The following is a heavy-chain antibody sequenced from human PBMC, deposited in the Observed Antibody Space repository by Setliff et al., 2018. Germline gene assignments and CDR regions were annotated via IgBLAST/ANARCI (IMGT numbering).Heavy chain of an antibody. D-gene: IGHD6-13*01. J-gene: IGHJ4*02. V-gene: IGHV1-2*02. Sequence: ASVKVSCKASGYTFTDYYIQWVRQAPGQGLEWMGWINPNTGSTYYRQRLQGRVTMTRDTSISTAYMDVNRLKSDDTAVYYCARDLRAATATGEYYFDFWGQGTLVTVSS. CDR1: GYTFTDYY. CDR3: ARDLRAATATGEYYFDF. CDR2: INPNTGST.